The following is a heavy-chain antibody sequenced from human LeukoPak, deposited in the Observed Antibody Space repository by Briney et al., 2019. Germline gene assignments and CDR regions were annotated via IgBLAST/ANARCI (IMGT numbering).Heavy chain of an antibody. V-gene: IGHV4-61*02. J-gene: IGHJ4*02. Sequence: PSQTLSLTCTVSGGSISSGSYYWSWIRQPAGKGLEWIGRIYTSGSTNYNPSLKSRVTISVDTSKNQFSLKLSSVTAADTAVYYCAGGPWLQLLDYWGQGTLVTVSS. CDR3: AGGPWLQLLDY. CDR2: IYTSGST. CDR1: GGSISSGSYY. D-gene: IGHD5-24*01.